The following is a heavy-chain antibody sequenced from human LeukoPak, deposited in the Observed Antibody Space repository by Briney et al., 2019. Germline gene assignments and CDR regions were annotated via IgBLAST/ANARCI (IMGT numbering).Heavy chain of an antibody. D-gene: IGHD4-23*01. J-gene: IGHJ6*03. Sequence: GGSLRLSCAASGFTFSSYAMHWVRQAPGKGLEYVSAISSNGGSTYYANSVKGRFTISRDNSKNTLYLQMNSLRAEDTAVYYCAKDPNRWYYYYYYMDVWGKGTTVTVSS. CDR3: AKDPNRWYYYYYYMDV. CDR2: ISSNGGST. V-gene: IGHV3-64*01. CDR1: GFTFSSYA.